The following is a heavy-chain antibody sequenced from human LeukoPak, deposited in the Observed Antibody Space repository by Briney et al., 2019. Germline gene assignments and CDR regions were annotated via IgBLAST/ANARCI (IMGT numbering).Heavy chain of an antibody. V-gene: IGHV3-9*03. CDR2: ISWNSGSI. CDR1: GFTFSNNA. J-gene: IGHJ3*02. Sequence: PGRSLRLSCAASGFTFSNNAMHWVRQAPGKGLEWVSGISWNSGSIGYADSVKGRFTISRDNAKNSLYLQMNSLRAEDMALYYCAKADSSGYYYVGAFDIWGQGTMVTVSS. CDR3: AKADSSGYYYVGAFDI. D-gene: IGHD3-22*01.